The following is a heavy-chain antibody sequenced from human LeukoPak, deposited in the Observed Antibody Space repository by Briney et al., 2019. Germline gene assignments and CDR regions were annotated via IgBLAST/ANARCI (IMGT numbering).Heavy chain of an antibody. Sequence: GGSLRLSCAASGFTFSDYYMSWIRQAPGKGLEWVSYISSSGSTIYYADSVKGRFTISRDNAKNSLYLQMNSLRAEDTAVYYCARDGFSRYCSSTSCYNYYYYYMDVWGKGTTVTISS. V-gene: IGHV3-11*01. D-gene: IGHD2-2*01. CDR1: GFTFSDYY. J-gene: IGHJ6*03. CDR3: ARDGFSRYCSSTSCYNYYYYYMDV. CDR2: ISSSGSTI.